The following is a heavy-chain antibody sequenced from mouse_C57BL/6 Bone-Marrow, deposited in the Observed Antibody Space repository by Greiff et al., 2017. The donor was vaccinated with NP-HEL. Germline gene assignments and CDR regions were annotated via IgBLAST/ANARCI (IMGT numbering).Heavy chain of an antibody. V-gene: IGHV1-42*01. Sequence: VQLKESGAELARPGASVKLSCKASGYTFTSYGISWVKQSPEKSLEWIGEINPSTGGTTYNQKFKAKATLTVDKSSSTAYMQLKSRTAEDSAVYYCATHWGYGSSSLFAYWGQGTLVTVSA. CDR3: ATHWGYGSSSLFAY. J-gene: IGHJ3*01. CDR1: GYTFTSYG. D-gene: IGHD1-1*01. CDR2: INPSTGGT.